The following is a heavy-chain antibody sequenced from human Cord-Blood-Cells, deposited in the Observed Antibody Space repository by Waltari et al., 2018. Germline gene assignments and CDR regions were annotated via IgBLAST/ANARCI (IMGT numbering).Heavy chain of an antibody. D-gene: IGHD3-22*01. Sequence: EVQLVESGGGLVQPGGSLRLSCAASGFTFSSYWMSWVRQGPGKGLEWVANIKQDGSEKDYVDSVKGRFTISRDNAKNSLYLQMNSLRAEDTAVYYCARGYYDSSGYYYYWGQGTLVTVSS. J-gene: IGHJ4*02. CDR3: ARGYYDSSGYYYY. CDR1: GFTFSSYW. CDR2: IKQDGSEK. V-gene: IGHV3-7*01.